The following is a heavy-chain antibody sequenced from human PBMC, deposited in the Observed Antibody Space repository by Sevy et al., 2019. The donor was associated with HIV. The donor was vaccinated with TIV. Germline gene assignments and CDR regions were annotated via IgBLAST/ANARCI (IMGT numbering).Heavy chain of an antibody. CDR2: IRSKAYNFAT. J-gene: IGHJ6*02. CDR1: GFAFTNYYA. V-gene: IGHV3-73*01. D-gene: IGHD3-10*01. CDR3: TGGAPYPMDV. Sequence: GGSLRLSCAASGFAFTNYYAMHWVRQASGKGLEWVGRIRSKAYNFATTYAASLKGRFTISRDDSKNTAYLQLNGLKTEDTAVYYCTGGAPYPMDVWGQGTTVTVSS.